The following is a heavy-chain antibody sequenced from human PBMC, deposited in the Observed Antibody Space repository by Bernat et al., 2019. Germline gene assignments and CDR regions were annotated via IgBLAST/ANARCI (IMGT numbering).Heavy chain of an antibody. V-gene: IGHV1-69*02. D-gene: IGHD3-10*01. CDR3: ATGESRFASGIDN. Sequence: QVQLVQSGAEVKKPGSSVKVSCKASGGNFRASTITWVRQAPGQGLQWMGRTIPKVGNGNYAQSFQGRVTITADASSTTSYMELKNLRPEDTAIYYCATGESRFASGIDNWDQGTLVTVSS. CDR2: TIPKVGNG. J-gene: IGHJ4*02. CDR1: GGNFRAST.